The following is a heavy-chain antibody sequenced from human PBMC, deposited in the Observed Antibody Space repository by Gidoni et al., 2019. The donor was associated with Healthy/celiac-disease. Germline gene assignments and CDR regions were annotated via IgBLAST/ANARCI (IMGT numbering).Heavy chain of an antibody. CDR2: IKQDGSEK. D-gene: IGHD3-10*01. CDR1: GFTFSSYW. J-gene: IGHJ4*02. Sequence: EVQLVESWGGLVQPGGSLRLACAASGFTFSSYWLIWVRQAPGKGLEWVANIKQDGSEKYYVDSVKGRFNISRDNAKNALYLQMNSLRAEDTGVYYCAAQVPHYFDYWGQGTLVTVSS. CDR3: AAQVPHYFDY. V-gene: IGHV3-7*03.